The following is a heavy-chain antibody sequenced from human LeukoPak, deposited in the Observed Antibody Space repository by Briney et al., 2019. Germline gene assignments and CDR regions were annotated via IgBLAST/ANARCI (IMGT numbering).Heavy chain of an antibody. CDR1: GLTFSGNY. CDR3: ATFDGYSYGSSYSYYAIDV. J-gene: IGHJ6*02. CDR2: IYSGGST. Sequence: QSGGSLRLSCAASGLTFSGNYMSWVRQAPGKGLEWVSVIYSGGSTYYADSVKGRFTISRDNSKNTLYLQMNSLRAEDTAVYYCATFDGYSYGSSYSYYAIDVWGQGTTVTVSS. D-gene: IGHD5-18*01. V-gene: IGHV3-66*01.